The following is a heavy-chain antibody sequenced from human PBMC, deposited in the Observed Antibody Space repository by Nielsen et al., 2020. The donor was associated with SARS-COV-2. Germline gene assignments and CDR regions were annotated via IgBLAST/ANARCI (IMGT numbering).Heavy chain of an antibody. J-gene: IGHJ4*02. V-gene: IGHV4-61*05. CDR3: ARQGPLPPYYFDY. CDR1: GGSISSSSYY. CDR2: IYYSGST. D-gene: IGHD1-26*01. Sequence: SETLSLTCTVSGGSISSSSYYWSWIRQPPGKGLEWIGYIYYSGSTNYNPSLKSRVTISVDTSKNQFSLKLSSVTAADTAVYYCARQGPLPPYYFDYWGQGTLVTVSS.